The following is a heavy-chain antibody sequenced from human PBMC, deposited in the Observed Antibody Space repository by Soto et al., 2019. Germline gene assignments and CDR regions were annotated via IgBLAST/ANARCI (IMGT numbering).Heavy chain of an antibody. D-gene: IGHD1-1*01. CDR1: GGSITNTKW. CDR2: ISRSEGS. V-gene: IGHV4-4*02. J-gene: IGHJ6*02. Sequence: QVQLQESGPGLVKPSGTLSLSCAVSGGSITNTKWWTWVRQAPGKGLGWIGGISRSEGSTYNPSLKGRVAMSLETSNNQFSLRLSSVTAADTAVYYCATQTISYTWDVWGQGTTVTVS. CDR3: ATQTISYTWDV.